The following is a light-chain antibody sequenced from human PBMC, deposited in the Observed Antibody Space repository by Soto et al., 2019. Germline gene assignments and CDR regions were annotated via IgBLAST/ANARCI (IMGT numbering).Light chain of an antibody. CDR2: EGS. CDR3: RSFLSSTTLYV. V-gene: IGLV2-14*01. Sequence: QSALTQPASVSGSPGQSITISCTGTSSDIGGYIYVSWYQQHPGKAPKLMIYEGSKRPSGVSNRFSGSKSGSTASLTISGLQAEDEADYYCRSFLSSTTLYVFGTGTKVTV. CDR1: SSDIGGYIY. J-gene: IGLJ1*01.